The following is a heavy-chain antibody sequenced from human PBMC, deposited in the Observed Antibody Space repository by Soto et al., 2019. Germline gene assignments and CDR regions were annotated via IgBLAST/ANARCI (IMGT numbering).Heavy chain of an antibody. CDR1: GYSFTSYW. CDR2: IYPGDSDT. V-gene: IGHV5-51*01. J-gene: IGHJ6*02. Sequence: GESLKISCKGSGYSFTSYWIGWVRQMPGKGLEWMGIIYPGDSDTRYSPSFQGQVTISADKSISTAYLQWSSLKASDTAMYYCARDYYDSSGYDLYGKDFWGQGTTVTVSS. CDR3: ARDYYDSSGYDLYGKDF. D-gene: IGHD3-22*01.